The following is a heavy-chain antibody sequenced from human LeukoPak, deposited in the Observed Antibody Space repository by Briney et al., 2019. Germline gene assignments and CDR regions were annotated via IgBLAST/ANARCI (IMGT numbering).Heavy chain of an antibody. CDR3: ARGNIIDPFITWHSCGYFDY. D-gene: IGHD3-22*01. Sequence: PSETLSLTCTVSGGSISNYYWSWIRQPPGKGLEWIGYIYYSGSTYYNPSLKSRVTISVDRSKNQFSLKLSSVTAADTAVYYCARGNIIDPFITWHSCGYFDYWGQGTLVTVSS. CDR2: IYYSGST. V-gene: IGHV4-59*12. CDR1: GGSISNYY. J-gene: IGHJ4*02.